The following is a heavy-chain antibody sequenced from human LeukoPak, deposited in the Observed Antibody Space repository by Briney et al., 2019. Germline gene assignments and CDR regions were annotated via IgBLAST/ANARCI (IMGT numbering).Heavy chain of an antibody. CDR1: NGSFNEYY. Sequence: NPSETLSLTCAVYNGSFNEYYWSWIRQSPGKGLEWIGEINHGGRTNYNPSLQSRVTISVDTSKNQFSLKLSSVTAADTAVYYCARLLPPTYYDYVWGSYPYDYYFDYWGQGTLVTVSS. CDR3: ARLLPPTYYDYVWGSYPYDYYFDY. CDR2: INHGGRT. V-gene: IGHV4-34*01. J-gene: IGHJ4*02. D-gene: IGHD3-16*02.